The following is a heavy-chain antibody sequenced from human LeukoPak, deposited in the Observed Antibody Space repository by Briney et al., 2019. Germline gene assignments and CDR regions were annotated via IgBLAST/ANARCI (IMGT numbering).Heavy chain of an antibody. V-gene: IGHV3-21*01. J-gene: IGHJ4*02. CDR3: ARDHPYGSSSWVDY. Sequence: GETLRLSCAASGFTFSTFAMIWVRQPPGKGLEWVSSISSSSSYIYYADSVKGRFTISRDNAKNSLYLQMNSLRAEDTAVYYCARDHPYGSSSWVDYWGQGTLVTVSS. CDR1: GFTFSTFA. D-gene: IGHD6-13*01. CDR2: ISSSSSYI.